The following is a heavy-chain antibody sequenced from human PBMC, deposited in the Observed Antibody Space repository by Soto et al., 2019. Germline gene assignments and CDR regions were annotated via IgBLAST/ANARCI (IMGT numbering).Heavy chain of an antibody. Sequence: ASVKVSCKASGYTFTSYGISWVRQAPGQGLEWMGWISAYNGNTNYAQKLQDRVTMTTDTSTSTAYMELRSLRSDDTAVYYCARDQYVLLGLVPPYGMDVRGQGTTVTVSS. D-gene: IGHD3-9*01. V-gene: IGHV1-18*01. CDR1: GYTFTSYG. J-gene: IGHJ6*02. CDR3: ARDQYVLLGLVPPYGMDV. CDR2: ISAYNGNT.